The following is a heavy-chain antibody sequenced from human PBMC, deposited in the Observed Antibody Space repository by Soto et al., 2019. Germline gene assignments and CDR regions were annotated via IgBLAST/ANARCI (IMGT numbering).Heavy chain of an antibody. CDR1: GGSISSGGYY. Sequence: PSETLSLTCTVSGGSISSGGYYWSWIRQHPGKGLEWIGYIYYSGSTYYNPSPKSRVTISVDTSKNQFSLKLSSVTAADTAVYYCARDFEGSGSYFGYWGQGTLVTVSS. D-gene: IGHD3-10*01. V-gene: IGHV4-31*03. CDR2: IYYSGST. CDR3: ARDFEGSGSYFGY. J-gene: IGHJ4*02.